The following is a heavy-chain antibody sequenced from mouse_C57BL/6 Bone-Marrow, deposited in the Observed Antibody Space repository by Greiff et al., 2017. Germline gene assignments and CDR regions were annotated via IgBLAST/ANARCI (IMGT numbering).Heavy chain of an antibody. CDR2: ISSGSSTI. CDR1: GFTFSDYG. CDR3: AGLRGGFAD. J-gene: IGHJ3*01. Sequence: EVQLVESGGGLVKPGGSLKLSCAASGFTFSDYGMHWVRQAPEKGLEWVAYISSGSSTIYYADTVKGRLTIASDNAKNTLFLQMTSLRSEDTAMYYCAGLRGGFADWGQGTLVTVAA. D-gene: IGHD2-4*01. V-gene: IGHV5-17*01.